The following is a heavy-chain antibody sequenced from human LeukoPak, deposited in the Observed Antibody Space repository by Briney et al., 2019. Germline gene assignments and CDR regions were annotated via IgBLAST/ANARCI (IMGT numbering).Heavy chain of an antibody. D-gene: IGHD2-15*01. CDR3: ARVVGLAWNFVY. CDR2: IIPIFGTA. V-gene: IGHV1-69*05. CDR1: GGTFSSYA. Sequence: GSSVKVSCKASGGTFSSYAISWVRQAPGQGLKWMGGIIPIFGTANYAQKFQGRVTITTDESTSTVYMELSSLRSEDTAVYYCARVVGLAWNFVYWGQGTLVTVSS. J-gene: IGHJ4*02.